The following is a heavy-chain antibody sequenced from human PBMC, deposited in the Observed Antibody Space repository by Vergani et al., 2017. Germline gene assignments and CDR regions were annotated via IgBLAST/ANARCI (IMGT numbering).Heavy chain of an antibody. CDR2: INAGNGNT. Sequence: QVQLVQSGAEVKKPGASVKVSCKASGYTFTSYAMHWVRQAPGQRLEWMGWINAGNGNTKYSQKFQGRVTITRDTSASTAYMELSRLRSDDTAVYYCARDRVWDYYYYGMDVWGQGTTVTVSS. CDR3: ARDRVWDYYYYGMDV. CDR1: GYTFTSYA. J-gene: IGHJ6*02. V-gene: IGHV1-3*01. D-gene: IGHD6-13*01.